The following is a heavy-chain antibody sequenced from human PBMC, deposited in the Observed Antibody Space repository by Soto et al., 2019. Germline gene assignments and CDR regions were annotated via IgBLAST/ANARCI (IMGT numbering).Heavy chain of an antibody. J-gene: IGHJ3*02. CDR3: AKGQGGGGSWSELGGHGFDI. Sequence: GGSLRLSCAASGFTFSSYAMSWVRQAPGKGLEWVSAISGSGGNTYYADSVKGRFTISRDNSKNTLYLQMTSVRAEETAVYCCAKGQGGGGSWSELGGHGFDIWGQGTMVTVSS. CDR2: ISGSGGNT. D-gene: IGHD6-13*01. CDR1: GFTFSSYA. V-gene: IGHV3-23*01.